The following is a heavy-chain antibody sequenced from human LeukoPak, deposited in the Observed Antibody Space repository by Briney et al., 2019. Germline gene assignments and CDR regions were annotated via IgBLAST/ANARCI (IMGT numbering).Heavy chain of an antibody. D-gene: IGHD3-10*01. CDR2: ISGSGGGT. J-gene: IGHJ4*02. CDR3: AKRQGGPGSNSPLDH. Sequence: GGSLRLSCAASGFSFSTYAMNWVRQAPGKGLEWVSTISGSGGGTYYADPVKGRFTISRDISKNMFYLQMNSLRAEDTAVYYCAKRQGGPGSNSPLDHRGQGTLVTVSS. CDR1: GFSFSTYA. V-gene: IGHV3-23*01.